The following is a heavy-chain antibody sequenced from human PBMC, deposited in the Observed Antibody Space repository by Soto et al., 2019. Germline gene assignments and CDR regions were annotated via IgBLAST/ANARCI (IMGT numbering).Heavy chain of an antibody. Sequence: EVQLVESGGGLVKPGGSLRLSCAASGFTFSNAWMSWVRQAPGKGLEWVGRIKSKTDGGTTDYAAPVKGRFTISRDDSKNTLYLQMNSLKTEHTAVYYCTTGWEPGAFDIWGQGTMVTVSS. CDR1: GFTFSNAW. CDR3: TTGWEPGAFDI. J-gene: IGHJ3*02. D-gene: IGHD1-26*01. CDR2: IKSKTDGGTT. V-gene: IGHV3-15*01.